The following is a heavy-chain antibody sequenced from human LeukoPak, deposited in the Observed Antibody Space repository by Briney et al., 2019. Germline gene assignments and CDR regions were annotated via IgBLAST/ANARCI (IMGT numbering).Heavy chain of an antibody. V-gene: IGHV4-30-4*01. CDR2: IYYSGST. J-gene: IGHJ3*02. D-gene: IGHD3-9*01. CDR3: ARAGYFDWLLFEGGKDAFDI. Sequence: PSQTLSLTCTVSGGSISSGDYYWSWIRQPPGKGLEWIGYIYYSGSTYYNPSLKSRVTISVDTSKNQFSLKLSSVTAADTAVYYCARAGYFDWLLFEGGKDAFDIWGQGTMVTVSS. CDR1: GGSISSGDYY.